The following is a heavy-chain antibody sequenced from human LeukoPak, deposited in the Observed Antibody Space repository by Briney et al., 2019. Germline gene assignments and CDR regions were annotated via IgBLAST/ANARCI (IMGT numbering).Heavy chain of an antibody. V-gene: IGHV1-18*01. D-gene: IGHD3-9*01. CDR1: GYTFTTYG. CDR2: ISAYNGHT. Sequence: ASVKVSCKASGYTFTTYGISWVRQAPGQGLEWMGWISAYNGHTNYAQKFQGRVTMTRDTSISTAYMELSRLRSDDTAVYSCARADILTGSYILDFWGQGTLVTVSS. J-gene: IGHJ4*02. CDR3: ARADILTGSYILDF.